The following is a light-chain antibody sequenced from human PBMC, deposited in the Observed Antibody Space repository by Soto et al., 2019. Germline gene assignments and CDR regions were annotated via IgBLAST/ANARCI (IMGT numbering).Light chain of an antibody. Sequence: EIVLTQSPGTLSLSPGESATLSCRASQSVSNNYLAWYQQKPGQAPRLLIYGASNRATGIPDRFSGSGSGTDFTLTISRLEPEDFAVYYCQQHGTSPITFGQGTRLEIK. CDR2: GAS. V-gene: IGKV3-20*01. CDR3: QQHGTSPIT. CDR1: QSVSNNY. J-gene: IGKJ5*01.